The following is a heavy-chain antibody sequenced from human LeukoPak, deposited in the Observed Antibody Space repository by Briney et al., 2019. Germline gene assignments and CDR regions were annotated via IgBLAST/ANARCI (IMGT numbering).Heavy chain of an antibody. CDR2: INHSGST. V-gene: IGHV4-34*01. CDR1: GGSFSGYY. J-gene: IGHJ2*01. CDR3: ARPRDILTGYFDL. Sequence: SETLSLTCAVYGGSFSGYYWSWIRQPPGKGLEWIGEINHSGSTNYNPSLKSRVTISVDTSKNQFSLKLSSVTAADTAVYHCARPRDILTGYFDLWGRGTLVTVSS. D-gene: IGHD3-9*01.